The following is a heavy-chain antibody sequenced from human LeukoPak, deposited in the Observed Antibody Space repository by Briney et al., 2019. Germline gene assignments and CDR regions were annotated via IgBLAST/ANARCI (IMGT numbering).Heavy chain of an antibody. J-gene: IGHJ6*02. CDR1: GLTLSNFW. D-gene: IGHD3-3*01. CDR3: AREKRDFWSGYYYGMDV. Sequence: GGSLRLSCVASGLTLSNFWMTWVRQAPGEGLEWVATINQDGGEKYYVDSVKGRFIISRDDAKNSLYLQMNSLRAEDTAVYYCAREKRDFWSGYYYGMDVWGQGTTVTVSS. CDR2: INQDGGEK. V-gene: IGHV3-7*01.